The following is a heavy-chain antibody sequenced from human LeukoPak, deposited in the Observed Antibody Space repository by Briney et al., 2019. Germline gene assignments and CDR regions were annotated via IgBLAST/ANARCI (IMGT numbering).Heavy chain of an antibody. J-gene: IGHJ3*02. V-gene: IGHV4-34*01. CDR1: GGSFSGYY. CDR3: ARGHLYSNYGGCAFDI. D-gene: IGHD4-11*01. Sequence: PSETLSLTCAVYGGSFSGYYWTWIRQPPGKGLEWIGEINHSGSTNYNPSLKSRVTISVDTSKNQFSLKLSSVTAADTAVYYCARGHLYSNYGGCAFDIWGQGTMVTVSS. CDR2: INHSGST.